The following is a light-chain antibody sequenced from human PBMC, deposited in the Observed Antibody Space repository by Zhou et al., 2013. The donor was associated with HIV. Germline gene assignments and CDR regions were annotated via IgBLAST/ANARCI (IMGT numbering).Light chain of an antibody. CDR1: QSVRSD. Sequence: EIVMTQSPATLSVSPGERAILSCRASQSVRSDLAWYQHKPGQAPRLLIYGASNRVASTPARFIGSGLGQSSLSPSAACSLKILLVYYCQQYNNVGGTFGPRDQGRKS. CDR2: GAS. V-gene: IGKV3-15*01. CDR3: QQYNNVGGT. J-gene: IGKJ1*01.